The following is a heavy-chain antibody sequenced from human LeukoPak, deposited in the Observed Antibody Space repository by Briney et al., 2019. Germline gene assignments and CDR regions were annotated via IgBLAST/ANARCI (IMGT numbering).Heavy chain of an antibody. D-gene: IGHD6-13*01. CDR1: GFTLSNYN. CDR2: ISDSSSNT. V-gene: IGHV3-48*01. J-gene: IGHJ4*02. CDR3: ARDGEGGAAAGY. Sequence: HTGGSLRLSCAASGFTLSNYNMNWVRQAPGKGLEWVSFISDSSSNTFYSDSVKGRFTVSRDNVKNSLYLQMNSLRAEDTAIYYCARDGEGGAAAGYWGQGTLVTVSS.